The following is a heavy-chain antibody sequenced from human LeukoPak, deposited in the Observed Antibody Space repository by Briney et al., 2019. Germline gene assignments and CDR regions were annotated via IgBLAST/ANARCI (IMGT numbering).Heavy chain of an antibody. CDR2: ISGSGGST. CDR3: AKGRQVYGSETYFYYDMDV. J-gene: IGHJ6*02. CDR1: GFTYGSYA. Sequence: SGGSLRLSCAASGFTYGSYAMSWVRQAPGKGLEWVSAISGSGGSTYYADSVKGRFTISRDNSKNTLYLQMNSLRAEDTALYYCAKGRQVYGSETYFYYDMDVWGQGTTVTVSS. D-gene: IGHD3-10*01. V-gene: IGHV3-23*01.